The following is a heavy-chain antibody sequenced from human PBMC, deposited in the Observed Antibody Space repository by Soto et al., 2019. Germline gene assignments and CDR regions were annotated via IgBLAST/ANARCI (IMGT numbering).Heavy chain of an antibody. CDR2: IYYSGST. V-gene: IGHV4-39*01. CDR1: GGSISSSSYY. CDR3: ARGYGYFDWLPNPFDY. D-gene: IGHD3-9*01. Sequence: SETLSLTCTVSGGSISSSSYYWGWIRQPPGKGLEWIGSIYYSGSTYYNPSLKSRVTISVDTSKNQFSLKLSSVTAADTAVYYCARGYGYFDWLPNPFDYWGQGTLVTVSS. J-gene: IGHJ4*02.